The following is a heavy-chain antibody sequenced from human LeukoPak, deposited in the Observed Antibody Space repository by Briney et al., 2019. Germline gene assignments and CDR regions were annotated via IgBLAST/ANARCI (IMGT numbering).Heavy chain of an antibody. CDR2: IYSGGDT. D-gene: IGHD3-22*01. CDR1: GITVRTNY. Sequence: GGSLRLSCAASGITVRTNYMSWVRQAPGKGLEWVSVIYSGGDTYYADSVKGRFTISRDNSKNALYLQMNGLRADDTAVYYCGIRDTSDYYVFWGQGTLVTVSS. CDR3: GIRDTSDYYVF. J-gene: IGHJ4*02. V-gene: IGHV3-53*01.